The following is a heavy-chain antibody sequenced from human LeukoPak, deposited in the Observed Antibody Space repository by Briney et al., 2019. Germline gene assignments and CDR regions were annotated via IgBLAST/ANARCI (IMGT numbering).Heavy chain of an antibody. CDR2: ISGSGGST. D-gene: IGHD3-22*01. V-gene: IGHV3-23*01. Sequence: GGSLRLSCAVSGFTFSSYAMSWVRQAPGKGLEWVSAISGSGGSTYYADSVKGRFTISRDNSKNTLYLQMNSLRAEDTAVYYCAKSESRRTMIVVVITPFDYWGQGTLVTVSS. J-gene: IGHJ4*02. CDR3: AKSESRRTMIVVVITPFDY. CDR1: GFTFSSYA.